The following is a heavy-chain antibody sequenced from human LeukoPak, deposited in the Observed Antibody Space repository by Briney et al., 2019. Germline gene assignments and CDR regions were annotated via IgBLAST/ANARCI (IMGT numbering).Heavy chain of an antibody. Sequence: SETLSLTCTVSGGSISSYYWSWIRQPPGKGLEGIGYIYYSGSTNYKPSLKSRVTISVDTSKNQFSLKLSSVTAADTAVYYCARGIRYFDWLPFDYWGQGTLVTVSS. CDR3: ARGIRYFDWLPFDY. J-gene: IGHJ4*02. CDR2: IYYSGST. V-gene: IGHV4-59*01. CDR1: GGSISSYY. D-gene: IGHD3-9*01.